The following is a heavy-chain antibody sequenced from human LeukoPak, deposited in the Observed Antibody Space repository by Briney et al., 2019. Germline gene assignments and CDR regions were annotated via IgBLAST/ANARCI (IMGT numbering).Heavy chain of an antibody. Sequence: GGSLRLSCAASGFTFSTYSMNWVRQAPGKGLECVSSISGSSGYIYYADSVKGRFTISRDNAKNSLYLQMNSLRAEDTAVYYCARVGYYDSSGYYEGFDPWGQGTLVIVSS. CDR2: ISGSSGYI. CDR3: ARVGYYDSSGYYEGFDP. D-gene: IGHD3-22*01. V-gene: IGHV3-21*01. CDR1: GFTFSTYS. J-gene: IGHJ5*02.